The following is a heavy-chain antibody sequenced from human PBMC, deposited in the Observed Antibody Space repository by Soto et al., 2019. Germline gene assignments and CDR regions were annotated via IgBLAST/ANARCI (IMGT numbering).Heavy chain of an antibody. J-gene: IGHJ6*02. CDR2: IYPGDSDT. CDR1: GYSFSSYL. V-gene: IGHV5-51*01. CDR3: ARTSAAGKYYDGMDV. D-gene: IGHD6-13*01. Sequence: PGESLKISCKGSGYSFSSYLIGWVRQMPGKGLEWMGIIYPGDSDTRYSPSFQGQVTISADKSISTAYLQWSSLKASDTAMYYCARTSAAGKYYDGMDVWGQGTTVTVSS.